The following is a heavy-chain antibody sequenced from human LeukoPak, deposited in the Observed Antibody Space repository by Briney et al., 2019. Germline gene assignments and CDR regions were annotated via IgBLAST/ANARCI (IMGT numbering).Heavy chain of an antibody. CDR2: IYYSGST. CDR1: GGSISSSSYY. CDR3: ARDLPVLLCFGELQPNWFDP. Sequence: SETLSLTCTVSGGSISSSSYYWGWIRQPPGKGLEWIGSIYYSGSTYYNPSLKSRVTISVDTSKNQFSLKLSSVTAADTAVYYCARDLPVLLCFGELQPNWFDPWGQGTLVTVSS. V-gene: IGHV4-39*07. J-gene: IGHJ5*02. D-gene: IGHD3-10*01.